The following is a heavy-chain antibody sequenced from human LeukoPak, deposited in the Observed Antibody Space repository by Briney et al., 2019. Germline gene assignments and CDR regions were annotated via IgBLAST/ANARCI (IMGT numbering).Heavy chain of an antibody. Sequence: ASVKVSCKVSGYTFTDYYIHWVRQAPGQGLEWMGWINPNSGGTNYAQRFQGRVTMTRDTSISTAYMELSRLRSDDTAVYYCASSNSYIVGGLRPWGQGTLVTVSS. CDR2: INPNSGGT. CDR1: GYTFTDYY. D-gene: IGHD3-22*01. CDR3: ASSNSYIVGGLRP. V-gene: IGHV1-2*02. J-gene: IGHJ5*02.